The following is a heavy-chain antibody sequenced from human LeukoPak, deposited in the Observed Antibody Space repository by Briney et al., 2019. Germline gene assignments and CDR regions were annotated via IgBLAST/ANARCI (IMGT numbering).Heavy chain of an antibody. CDR3: ARASDYDSGGYYIGGTFDY. V-gene: IGHV3-23*01. CDR1: GFTFSSYW. Sequence: GGSLRLSCVVSGFTFSSYWMSWVRQSPGKGLEWVSSISGSGGSTDYADSVKGRFTISRDNSKKTLYLQMNSLRAEDTAVYYCARASDYDSGGYYIGGTFDYWGQGTLVTVSS. D-gene: IGHD3-22*01. CDR2: ISGSGGST. J-gene: IGHJ4*02.